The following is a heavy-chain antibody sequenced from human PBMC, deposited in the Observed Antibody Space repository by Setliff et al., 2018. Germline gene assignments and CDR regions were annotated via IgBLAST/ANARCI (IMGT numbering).Heavy chain of an antibody. CDR2: INTNTGNP. J-gene: IGHJ4*02. D-gene: IGHD3-3*01. V-gene: IGHV7-4-1*02. Sequence: ASVKVSCKASGYTFTGYYMHWVRQAPGQGLEWMGWINTNTGNPTYAQGFTGRFVFSLDTSVSTAYLQISSLKAEDTAVYYCARRGLGYDFWSGYYTMYYFDYWGQGTLVTVS. CDR1: GYTFTGYY. CDR3: ARRGLGYDFWSGYYTMYYFDY.